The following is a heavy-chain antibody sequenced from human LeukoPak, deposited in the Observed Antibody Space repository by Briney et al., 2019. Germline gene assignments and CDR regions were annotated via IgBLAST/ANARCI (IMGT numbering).Heavy chain of an antibody. J-gene: IGHJ4*02. CDR2: IYPNGAT. CDR3: ARRILGPIDD. CDR1: GFTVTSSY. D-gene: IGHD2/OR15-2a*01. Sequence: GGSLRLSCAASGFTVTSSYMTWVRQAPGKGLEWVSFIYPNGATYYADSVKGRFTISSDNSKNKVLFQMNSLRADDTALYYCARRILGPIDDWGQGTLVTVSS. V-gene: IGHV3-53*01.